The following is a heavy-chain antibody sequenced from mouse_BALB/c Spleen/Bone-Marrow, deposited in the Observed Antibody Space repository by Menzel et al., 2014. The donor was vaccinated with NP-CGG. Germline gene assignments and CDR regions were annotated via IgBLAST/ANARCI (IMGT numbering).Heavy chain of an antibody. V-gene: IGHV5-6-3*01. CDR3: ARGYDYSSWFAY. J-gene: IGHJ3*01. CDR2: INVNGDTT. Sequence: EVQPQQSGGGLVQPGGSLKLSCAASGFTFXSYGMSWVRQTPDKRLEMIATINVNGDTTYHPDSVKGRFTISRDNVKNTLYLQMSSLKSEDTAMYYCARGYDYSSWFAYWGQGTLVTVSA. D-gene: IGHD2-4*01. CDR1: GFTFXSYG.